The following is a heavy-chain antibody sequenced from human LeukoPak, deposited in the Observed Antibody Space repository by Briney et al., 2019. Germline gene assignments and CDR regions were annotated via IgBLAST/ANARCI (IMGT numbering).Heavy chain of an antibody. D-gene: IGHD6-13*01. CDR3: ARGPRSYSSSWYNWFDP. V-gene: IGHV1-2*02. CDR2: INPNSGGT. Sequence: ASVKVSCKASGYTFTGYYMHWVRQAPGQGVEWMGWINPNSGGTHYAQKFQGRVTMTRETSISTAYMELSRLRSEDTAVYYCARGPRSYSSSWYNWFDPWGQGTLVTVSS. CDR1: GYTFTGYY. J-gene: IGHJ5*02.